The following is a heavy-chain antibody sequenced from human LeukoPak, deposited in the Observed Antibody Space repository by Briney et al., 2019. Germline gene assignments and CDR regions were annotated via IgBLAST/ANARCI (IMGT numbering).Heavy chain of an antibody. J-gene: IGHJ6*02. CDR3: ARRKLTYYYGMDV. D-gene: IGHD1-7*01. CDR2: INQDGSEK. V-gene: IGHV3-7*01. CDR1: GFTFSSYA. Sequence: GGSLRLSCAASGFTFSSYAMSWVRQAPGKGLEWVANINQDGSEKYYVDSVKGRFTVSRDNAKNSLDLQMNTLRAEDTAVYYCARRKLTYYYGMDVWGQGTTVTVSS.